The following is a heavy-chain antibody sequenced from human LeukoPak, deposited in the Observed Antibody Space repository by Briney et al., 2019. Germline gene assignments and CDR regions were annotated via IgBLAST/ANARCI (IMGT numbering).Heavy chain of an antibody. CDR2: IYSGGSA. CDR3: AREARYYYGSGNYYSDGFDY. CDR1: GFTFSSYA. D-gene: IGHD3-10*01. J-gene: IGHJ4*02. Sequence: PGGSLRLSCAASGFTFSSYAMSWVRQAPGKGLEWVSVIYSGGSAYYADSVKGRFTISRDNSKNTLYLQMNSLRAEDPAVYYCAREARYYYGSGNYYSDGFDYWGQGTLVAVSS. V-gene: IGHV3-66*01.